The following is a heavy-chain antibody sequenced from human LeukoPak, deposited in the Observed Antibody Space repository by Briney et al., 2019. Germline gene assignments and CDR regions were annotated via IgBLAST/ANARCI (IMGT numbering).Heavy chain of an antibody. CDR3: AKDHRWNDAPCYFDC. Sequence: GGSLRLSCAASGFTFSIYAMSWVRQAPGKGLEWVSGFSGVGGRTYYADSMQGRFTISRDTSRNTLYLQMNSLRVEDTAVYYCAKDHRWNDAPCYFDCWGQGTLVTVSS. D-gene: IGHD1-1*01. CDR2: FSGVGGRT. V-gene: IGHV3-23*01. CDR1: GFTFSIYA. J-gene: IGHJ4*02.